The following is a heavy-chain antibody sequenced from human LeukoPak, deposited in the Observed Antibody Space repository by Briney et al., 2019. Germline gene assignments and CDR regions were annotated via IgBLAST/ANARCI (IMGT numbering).Heavy chain of an antibody. CDR1: GFTFSSYA. V-gene: IGHV3-30-3*01. J-gene: IGHJ4*02. CDR2: ISYDGSNK. CDR3: ARAGEYEAFDY. D-gene: IGHD2/OR15-2a*01. Sequence: PGRSLRLSCAASGFTFSSYAMHWVRQAPGKGLEWVAVISYDGSNKYYADSVKGRFTISRDNAKNTLYLQMNSLRAEDTAVYYCARAGEYEAFDYWGQGTLVTVSS.